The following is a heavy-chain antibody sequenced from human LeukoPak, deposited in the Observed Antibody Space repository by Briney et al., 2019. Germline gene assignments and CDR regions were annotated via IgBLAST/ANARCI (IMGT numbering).Heavy chain of an antibody. CDR1: VFTFSSYG. CDR3: AKGILFGSNPPYARIYYYYGMDV. Sequence: GRSLRLSCAASVFTFSSYGVHWGRQAPGKGLEWGAVISYDGSNKYHADSVKARLTISRDNSKNTLYLQMNSLRAEDTAVYYCAKGILFGSNPPYARIYYYYGMDVWGQGTTVTVSS. V-gene: IGHV3-30*18. CDR2: ISYDGSNK. D-gene: IGHD3-10*01. J-gene: IGHJ6*02.